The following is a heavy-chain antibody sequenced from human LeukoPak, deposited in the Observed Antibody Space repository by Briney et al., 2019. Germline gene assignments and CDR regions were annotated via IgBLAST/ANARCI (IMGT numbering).Heavy chain of an antibody. J-gene: IGHJ5*02. CDR1: GFTFSNYA. V-gene: IGHV3-23*01. CDR3: AKDLSGSSHNWFDP. D-gene: IGHD3-10*01. Sequence: GGSLRLSCATSGFTFSNYAMTWVRQAPGKGLEWVSGISGSGGGTYYADSVKGRFTISRDNSKNTLYLQMSSLRAEDTALYYCAKDLSGSSHNWFDPWGQGTLVTVSS. CDR2: ISGSGGGT.